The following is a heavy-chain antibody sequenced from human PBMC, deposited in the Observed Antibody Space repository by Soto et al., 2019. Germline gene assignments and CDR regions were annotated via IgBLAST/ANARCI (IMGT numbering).Heavy chain of an antibody. Sequence: PGESLKISCKGSGYSFTSYWISWVRQMPGKGLEWMGRIDPSDSYTNYSPSFQGHVTISADKSISTAYLQWSSLKASDTAMYYCARMVVGDYYGSGSYCFDPWGQGPLVTVSS. CDR2: IDPSDSYT. V-gene: IGHV5-10-1*01. CDR1: GYSFTSYW. CDR3: ARMVVGDYYGSGSYCFDP. D-gene: IGHD3-10*01. J-gene: IGHJ5*02.